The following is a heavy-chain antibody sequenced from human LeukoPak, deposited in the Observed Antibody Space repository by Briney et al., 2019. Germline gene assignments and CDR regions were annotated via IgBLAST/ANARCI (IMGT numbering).Heavy chain of an antibody. CDR2: INHSGST. CDR3: ARGHSEEIDILTGYYFDY. J-gene: IGHJ4*02. CDR1: GGSFSGYY. D-gene: IGHD3-9*01. Sequence: SETLSLTCAVYGGSFSGYYWSWIRQPPGKGLERIGEINHSGSTNYNPSLKSRVTISVDTSKNQFSLKLSSVTAADTAVYYCARGHSEEIDILTGYYFDYWGQGTLVTVSS. V-gene: IGHV4-34*01.